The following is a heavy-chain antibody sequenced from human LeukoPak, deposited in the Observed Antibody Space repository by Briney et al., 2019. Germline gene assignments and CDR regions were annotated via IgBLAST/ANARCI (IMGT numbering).Heavy chain of an antibody. D-gene: IGHD6-6*01. CDR1: GFTFSTYA. CDR3: ASMYEAARGV. V-gene: IGHV3-30-3*01. Sequence: GGSLRLSCAASGFTFSTYAMHWVRQAPGKGLEWVAVISYDGSNKYYADSVKGRFTISRDNSKNTLYLQMNSLRAEDTAVYYCASMYEAARGVWGQGTTVTVSS. CDR2: ISYDGSNK. J-gene: IGHJ6*02.